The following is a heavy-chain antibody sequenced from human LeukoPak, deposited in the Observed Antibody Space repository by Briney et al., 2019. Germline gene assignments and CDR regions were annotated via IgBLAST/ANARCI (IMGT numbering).Heavy chain of an antibody. CDR3: ARAAVEMATMDYWFDP. CDR1: GGSFSGYY. J-gene: IGHJ5*02. CDR2: INHSGST. D-gene: IGHD5-24*01. V-gene: IGHV4-34*01. Sequence: SETLSLTCAVYGGSFSGYYWNWIRQPPGKGLEWIGEINHSGSTNYNPSLKSRVTISVDTSKNQFSLKLSSVTAADTAVYYCARAAVEMATMDYWFDPWGQGTLVTVSS.